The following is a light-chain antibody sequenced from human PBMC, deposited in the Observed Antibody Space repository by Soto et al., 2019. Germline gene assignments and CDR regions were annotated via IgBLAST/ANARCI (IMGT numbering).Light chain of an antibody. V-gene: IGKV3-20*01. CDR1: QSVSSSY. CDR3: QQYGSSPFT. CDR2: GAS. J-gene: IGKJ4*01. Sequence: EIVLTQSPGTLSLSPGERATLSCRASQSVSSSYLAWYQQKPGQAPRLLIYGASSRAIGIPDRFSGSGSGTEFTLAISRLEPEXLAVXYXQQYGSSPFTFGGGTRVEI.